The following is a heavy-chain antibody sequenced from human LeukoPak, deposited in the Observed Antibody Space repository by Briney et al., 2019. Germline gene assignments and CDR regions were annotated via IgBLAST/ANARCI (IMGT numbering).Heavy chain of an antibody. V-gene: IGHV3-7*01. J-gene: IGHJ4*02. CDR1: GFTFSSYW. Sequence: GGSLRLSCAASGFTFSSYWMSWVRQAPGKGLGWVANIKQDGSEKYYVDSVKGRFTISRDNAKNSLYLQMNSLRAEDTAVYYCARGRPLDYGGNSIYFDYWGQGTLVTVSS. CDR3: ARGRPLDYGGNSIYFDY. D-gene: IGHD4-23*01. CDR2: IKQDGSEK.